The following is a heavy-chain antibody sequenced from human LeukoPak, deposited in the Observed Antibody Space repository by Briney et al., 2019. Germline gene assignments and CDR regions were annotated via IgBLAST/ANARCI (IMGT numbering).Heavy chain of an antibody. V-gene: IGHV1-69*13. CDR3: ARVIGTTGLDP. CDR1: GYTFTSYG. Sequence: ASVKVSCKASGYTFTSYGISWVRQAPGQGLEWMGGIIPIFGTANYAQKFQGRVTITADESTSTAYMELSSLRSEDTAVYYCARVIGTTGLDPWGQGTLVTVSS. D-gene: IGHD1-1*01. J-gene: IGHJ5*02. CDR2: IIPIFGTA.